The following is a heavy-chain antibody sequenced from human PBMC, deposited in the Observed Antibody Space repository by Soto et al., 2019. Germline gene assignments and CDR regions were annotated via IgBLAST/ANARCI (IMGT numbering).Heavy chain of an antibody. V-gene: IGHV4-59*08. CDR2: IYYSGST. Sequence: QVQLQESGPGLVKPSETLSLTCTVSGGSISSYYWSWIRQPPGKGLEWIGYIYYSGSTNYNPSLKSRVTISVDTPKNQFSLKLRSVTAADAAVYYCARRWVDAFDIWGQGTMVTLSS. D-gene: IGHD1-26*01. CDR3: ARRWVDAFDI. J-gene: IGHJ3*02. CDR1: GGSISSYY.